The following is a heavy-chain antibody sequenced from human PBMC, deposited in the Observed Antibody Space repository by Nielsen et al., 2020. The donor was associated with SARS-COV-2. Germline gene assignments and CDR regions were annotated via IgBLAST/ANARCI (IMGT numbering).Heavy chain of an antibody. D-gene: IGHD3-22*01. J-gene: IGHJ5*02. Sequence: LKISCKGSGYSFTSYWISWVRQMPGKGLEWMGRIDPSDSYTNYSPSFQGHVTISADKSISTAYLQWSSLKASDTAMYYCARHDDHYYDSSGYLNWFDPWGQGTLVTVSS. CDR3: ARHDDHYYDSSGYLNWFDP. V-gene: IGHV5-10-1*01. CDR1: GYSFTSYW. CDR2: IDPSDSYT.